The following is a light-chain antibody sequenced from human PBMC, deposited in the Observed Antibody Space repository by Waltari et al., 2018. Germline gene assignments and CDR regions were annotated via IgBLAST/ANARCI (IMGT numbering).Light chain of an antibody. V-gene: IGLV1-36*01. J-gene: IGLJ2*01. CDR1: RSNIGNNA. CDR3: AAWDDSLKGVL. Sequence: QSVLTQTPSVSEAPRQRVTISCSGSRSNIGNNAVHWYQQVPGKAPKLLVFADDLLPLGVSDRFSGSKSGTSASLASSGLRAEDEGVYFCAAWDDSLKGVLFGGGTKLTVL. CDR2: ADD.